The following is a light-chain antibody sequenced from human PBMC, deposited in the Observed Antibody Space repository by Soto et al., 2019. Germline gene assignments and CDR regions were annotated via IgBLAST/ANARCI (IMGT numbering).Light chain of an antibody. V-gene: IGLV2-14*01. CDR3: SSYTTSSTVV. CDR2: AVS. Sequence: QSVLTQPASVSGSPGQSITISCTGTSSDVGYYDYVSWYQQHPGKAPKLVIYAVSDRPSGVSNRFSGSKSDNTDSLDISGLQAEDEADYYCSSYTTSSTVVFGGGTKVTVL. J-gene: IGLJ2*01. CDR1: SSDVGYYDY.